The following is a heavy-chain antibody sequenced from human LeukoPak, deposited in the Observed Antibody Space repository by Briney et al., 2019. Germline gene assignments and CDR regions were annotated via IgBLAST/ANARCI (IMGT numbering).Heavy chain of an antibody. D-gene: IGHD5-24*01. CDR2: IYYSGST. CDR3: ASRDGHNYD. J-gene: IGHJ4*02. CDR1: GGSISSSSYY. V-gene: IGHV4-39*01. Sequence: SETLSLTCTVSGGSISSSSYYWGWIRQPPGKGLEWIGSIYYSGSTYYNPSLKSRVTISVDTSKNQFSLKLSSVTAADTAVYYCASRDGHNYDWGQGTLVTVSS.